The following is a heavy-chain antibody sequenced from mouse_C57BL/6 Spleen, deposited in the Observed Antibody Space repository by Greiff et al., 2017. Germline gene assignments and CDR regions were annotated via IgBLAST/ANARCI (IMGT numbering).Heavy chain of an antibody. V-gene: IGHV7-3*01. CDR3: ARSIYYYGSYYFDY. D-gene: IGHD1-1*01. CDR2: IRNKANGYTT. Sequence: DVMLVESGGGLVQPGGSLSLSCAASGFTFTDYYMSWVRQPPGKALEWLGFIRNKANGYTTEYSASVKGRFTISRDNSQSILYLQMNALRAEDSATYYCARSIYYYGSYYFDYWGQGTTLTVSS. J-gene: IGHJ2*01. CDR1: GFTFTDYY.